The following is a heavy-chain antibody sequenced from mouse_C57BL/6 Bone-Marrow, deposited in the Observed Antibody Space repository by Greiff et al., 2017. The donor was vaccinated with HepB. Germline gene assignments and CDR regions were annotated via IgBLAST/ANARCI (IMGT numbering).Heavy chain of an antibody. J-gene: IGHJ1*03. D-gene: IGHD1-1*01. Sequence: VQLQQSGAELVKPGASVKISCKASGYAFSSYWMNWVKQRPGKGLEWIGQIYPGDGDTNYNGKFKGKATLTADKSSSTAYMQLSSLTSEDSAVYFCARSTYGSSSYWYFDVWGTGTTVTVSS. CDR2: IYPGDGDT. CDR3: ARSTYGSSSYWYFDV. CDR1: GYAFSSYW. V-gene: IGHV1-80*01.